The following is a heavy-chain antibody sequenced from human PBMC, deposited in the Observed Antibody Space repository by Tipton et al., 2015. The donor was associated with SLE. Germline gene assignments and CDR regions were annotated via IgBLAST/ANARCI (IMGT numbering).Heavy chain of an antibody. CDR2: INHSGST. V-gene: IGHV4-34*01. CDR3: ARATYYYDSSGSMGWYFDL. D-gene: IGHD3-22*01. J-gene: IGHJ2*01. CDR1: GGSFSGYY. Sequence: TLSLTCAVYGGSFSGYYWSWIRQPPGKGLEWIGEINHSGSTKNNPSLKSRVTISVDMSKKQFSLKLSSVTAADTAVYYCARATYYYDSSGSMGWYFDLWGRGTLVTVSS.